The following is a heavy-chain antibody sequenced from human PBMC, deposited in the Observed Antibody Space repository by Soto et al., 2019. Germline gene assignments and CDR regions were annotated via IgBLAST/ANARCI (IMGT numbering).Heavy chain of an antibody. V-gene: IGHV5-51*01. CDR3: ARSYDILTGPHVNYYYYYGMDV. J-gene: IGHJ6*02. Sequence: GESLKISCKGSGYSFTSYWIGWVRQMPGKGLEWMGIIYPGDSDTRYSPSFQGQVTISADKSISTAYLQWSSLKASDTAMYYCARSYDILTGPHVNYYYYYGMDVWGQGTTVTVSS. CDR2: IYPGDSDT. D-gene: IGHD3-9*01. CDR1: GYSFTSYW.